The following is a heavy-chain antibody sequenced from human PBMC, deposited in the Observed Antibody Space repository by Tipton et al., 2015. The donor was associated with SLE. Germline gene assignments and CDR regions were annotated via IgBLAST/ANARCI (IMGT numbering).Heavy chain of an antibody. J-gene: IGHJ6*02. V-gene: IGHV4-39*01. Sequence: GLVKPSETLSLTCTVSGGSINSNSYYWGWIRQPPGKGLEWIGNIYYDGSSNYNPSLRSRVTISIDSSKNQFSLKVTSVTAADTAVYYCAREDCGGDCYWEDHYGMDVWGQGTTITVSS. D-gene: IGHD2-21*01. CDR3: AREDCGGDCYWEDHYGMDV. CDR2: IYYDGSS. CDR1: GGSINSNSYY.